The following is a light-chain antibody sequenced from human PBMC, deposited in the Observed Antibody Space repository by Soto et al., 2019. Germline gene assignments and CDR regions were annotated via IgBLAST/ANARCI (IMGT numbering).Light chain of an antibody. V-gene: IGLV1-44*01. J-gene: IGLJ2*01. CDR1: SSNIGRKT. Sequence: QSVLTQPPSASGTPGQRVTLSCSGSSSNIGRKTVNWYQQLPGTAPKLLMYSNNRRPSGVPDRSAGSKSGTSASLAISGLPSEDEDDYYCSACEDSLNGDVVFGGGTKVTVL. CDR2: SNN. CDR3: SACEDSLNGDVV.